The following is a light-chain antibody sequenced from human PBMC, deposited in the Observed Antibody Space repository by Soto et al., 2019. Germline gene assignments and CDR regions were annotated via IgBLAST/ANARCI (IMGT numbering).Light chain of an antibody. CDR3: QQYNNWPRT. V-gene: IGKV3-15*01. Sequence: EVVLTQGPATLSVSPGERATLSCRASQRVNGNLAWYQQKPGQAPRFLIYDAPTRATGIPARFSGSGAGKDFALTISSLQSEDFAAYYCQQYNNWPRTFGQGTRLEIK. J-gene: IGKJ5*01. CDR2: DAP. CDR1: QRVNGN.